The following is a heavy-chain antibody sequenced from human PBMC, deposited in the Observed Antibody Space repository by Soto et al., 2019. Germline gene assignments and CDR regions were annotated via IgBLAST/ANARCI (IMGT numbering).Heavy chain of an antibody. CDR1: GGTFSSYA. CDR2: IIPNFGTA. CDR3: ARVFHDYDSSGYYYPSFDY. J-gene: IGHJ4*02. D-gene: IGHD3-22*01. Sequence: SVKVSCKASGGTFSSYAISWVRQAPGQGLEWMGGIIPNFGTANYAQKFQGRVTIATDESTSTAYMELSSLRSEDTAVYYCARVFHDYDSSGYYYPSFDYWGQGTLVTVSS. V-gene: IGHV1-69*05.